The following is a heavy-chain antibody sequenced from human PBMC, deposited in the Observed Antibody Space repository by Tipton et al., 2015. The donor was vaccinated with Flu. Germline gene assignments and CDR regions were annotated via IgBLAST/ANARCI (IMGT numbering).Heavy chain of an antibody. CDR1: GYSISTGYY. CDR3: ARSTYYYGSGSSDY. CDR2: ISRSGST. Sequence: TLSLTCTVSGYSISTGYYWGWIRQPPGKGLEWIGSISRSGSTYYKPSLKSRVTISVDTFKNQFSLKLSSVTAADTAVYYCARSTYYYGSGSSDYWGQGTLVTVSS. V-gene: IGHV4-38-2*02. D-gene: IGHD3-10*01. J-gene: IGHJ4*02.